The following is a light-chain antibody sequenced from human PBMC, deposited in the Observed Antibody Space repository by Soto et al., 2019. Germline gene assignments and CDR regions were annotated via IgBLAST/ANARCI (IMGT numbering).Light chain of an antibody. CDR3: QQSDSLPIT. J-gene: IGKJ5*01. CDR2: DAS. Sequence: DIQMTQSPSSLSASVGDRVTITCRASQDIINYLNWYQQRPGKAPKLLIYDASNLERGVPSRFSGTRSGTHFTFAITSLQPEDVATYYCQQSDSLPITFGQGTRLEIK. V-gene: IGKV1-33*01. CDR1: QDIINY.